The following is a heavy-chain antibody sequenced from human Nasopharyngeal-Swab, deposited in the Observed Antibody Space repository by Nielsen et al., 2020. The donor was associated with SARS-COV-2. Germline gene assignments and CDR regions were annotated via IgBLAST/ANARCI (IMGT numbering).Heavy chain of an antibody. CDR1: GFTFRSHD. J-gene: IGHJ3*02. Sequence: GGSLRLSCAASGFTFRSHDMYWVRQAPGKGLERVSAITGSGGTTSYADSVKGRFTISRDNSKNTLYLQMNSLRAEDTAVYYCASSYLTGYSSSYDAFDIWGQGTMVTVSS. V-gene: IGHV3-23*01. CDR2: ITGSGGTT. CDR3: ASSYLTGYSSSYDAFDI. D-gene: IGHD6-13*01.